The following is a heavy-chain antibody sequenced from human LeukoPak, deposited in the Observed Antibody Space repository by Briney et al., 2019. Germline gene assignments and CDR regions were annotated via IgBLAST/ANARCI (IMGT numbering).Heavy chain of an antibody. V-gene: IGHV3-23*01. J-gene: IGHJ6*03. CDR3: ANLVGATVYYYMDV. CDR1: GFTFSSYA. Sequence: GGSLRLSCAASGFTFSSYAMSWVRQAPGEGLEWVSAISGSGDSTYYADSVKGRFTISRDNSKNTLYLQMNSLRAEDTAVYYCANLVGATVYYYMDVWGKGTTVTVSS. CDR2: ISGSGDST. D-gene: IGHD1-26*01.